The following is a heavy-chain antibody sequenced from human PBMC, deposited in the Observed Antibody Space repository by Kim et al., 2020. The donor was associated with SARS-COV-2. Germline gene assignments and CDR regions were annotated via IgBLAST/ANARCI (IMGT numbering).Heavy chain of an antibody. J-gene: IGHJ3*02. CDR2: ISHHGSDK. CDR3: AKIQGRYFCGFDI. Sequence: GGYLRLSCAASGFTFSDYGMHWVRQAPGKGLEWVASISHHGSDKFFGDSAKGRFTISRDNSKNTLFLQMNRPRPEDTAVYYCAKIQGRYFCGFDIWGQGT. D-gene: IGHD3-9*01. CDR1: GFTFSDYG. V-gene: IGHV3-30*18.